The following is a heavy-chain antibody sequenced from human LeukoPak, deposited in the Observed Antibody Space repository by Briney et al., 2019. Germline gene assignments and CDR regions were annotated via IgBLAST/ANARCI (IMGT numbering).Heavy chain of an antibody. V-gene: IGHV1-18*01. Sequence: GASVKVSCKASGYTFTSYGISWVRQAPGQGLEWMGWISAYNGNTNYAQKLQGRVTMTTDTSTSTAYMELRSPRSDDTAVYYCARGVDYYDSSGYPEYFQHWGQGTLVTVSS. D-gene: IGHD3-22*01. CDR3: ARGVDYYDSSGYPEYFQH. CDR2: ISAYNGNT. CDR1: GYTFTSYG. J-gene: IGHJ1*01.